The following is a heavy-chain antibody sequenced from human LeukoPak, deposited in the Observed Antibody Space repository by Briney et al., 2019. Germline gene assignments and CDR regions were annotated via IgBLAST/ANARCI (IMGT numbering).Heavy chain of an antibody. V-gene: IGHV3-7*01. D-gene: IGHD3-10*01. CDR3: ARIYYFGDNNWRYFDN. Sequence: GGSLRLSCAASGFTFNSYWMSWVRQAPGKGLEWVANVDPDGSEKQYGDSVKGRFTTSRDNAKNSLYLQMNSLRAEDTAIYYCARIYYFGDNNWRYFDNWGQGTLVTVSS. CDR1: GFTFNSYW. J-gene: IGHJ4*02. CDR2: VDPDGSEK.